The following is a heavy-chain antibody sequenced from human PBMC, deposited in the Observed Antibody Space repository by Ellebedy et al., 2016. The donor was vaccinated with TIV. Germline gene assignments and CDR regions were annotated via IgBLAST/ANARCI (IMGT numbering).Heavy chain of an antibody. CDR2: ISITSSYI. V-gene: IGHV3-21*01. CDR1: GFNFNTYT. J-gene: IGHJ4*02. CDR3: ASSLSGTMTRDY. Sequence: PGGSLRLSCAASGFNFNTYTMSWVRQAPGKGLEWVSSISITSSYIYYADSVRGRFTISRDNAKNSLYLQMNSLRAEDTAVYYCASSLSGTMTRDYWGQGTLVTVSS. D-gene: IGHD2-2*01.